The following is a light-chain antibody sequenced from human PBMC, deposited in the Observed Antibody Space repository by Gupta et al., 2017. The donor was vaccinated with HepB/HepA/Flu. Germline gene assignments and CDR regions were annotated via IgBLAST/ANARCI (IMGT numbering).Light chain of an antibody. V-gene: IGLV2-11*01. CDR2: DVS. J-gene: IGLJ2*01. CDR3: CSYSGRSTFHVL. CDR1: SSDVGGYNF. Sequence: QSALSQPRSVSASPGRSVTICFTGTSSDVGGYNFVSWYQQLPGKAPKLMIYDVSGRPSGVPDRFSGSKSGSTASLTISGLQAEDEADYYCCSYSGRSTFHVLFGGGTKLTVL.